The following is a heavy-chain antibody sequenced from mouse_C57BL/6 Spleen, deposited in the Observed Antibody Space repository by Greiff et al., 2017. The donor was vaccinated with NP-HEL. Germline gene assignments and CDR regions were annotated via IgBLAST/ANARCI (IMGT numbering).Heavy chain of an antibody. CDR3: TRTLDYYGSSYDWFAY. CDR1: GYTFTDYE. Sequence: VKLMESGAELVRPGASVTLSCKASGYTFTDYEMHWVKQTPVHGLEWIGAIDPETGGTAYNQKFKGKAILTADKSSSTAYMELRSLTSEDSAVYYCTRTLDYYGSSYDWFAYWGQGTLVTVSA. D-gene: IGHD1-1*01. J-gene: IGHJ3*01. CDR2: IDPETGGT. V-gene: IGHV1-15*01.